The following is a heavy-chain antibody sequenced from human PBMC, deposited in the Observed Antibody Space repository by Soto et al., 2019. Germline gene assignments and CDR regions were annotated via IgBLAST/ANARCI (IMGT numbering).Heavy chain of an antibody. CDR2: IWYDGSNK. Sequence: SLRLSCAASGFTFSSYGMHWVRQAPGKGLEWVAVIWYDGSNKYYADSVKGRFTISRDNSKNTLYLQMNSLRAEDTAVYYCARDNMVRVLRLNYGMDVWGQGTTVTVSS. CDR3: ARDNMVRVLRLNYGMDV. J-gene: IGHJ6*02. V-gene: IGHV3-33*01. D-gene: IGHD3-10*01. CDR1: GFTFSSYG.